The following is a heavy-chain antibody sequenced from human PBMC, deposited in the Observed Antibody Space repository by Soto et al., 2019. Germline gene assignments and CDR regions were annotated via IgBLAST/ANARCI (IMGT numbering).Heavy chain of an antibody. V-gene: IGHV4-34*01. CDR1: GGSFSRYY. D-gene: IGHD5-12*01. J-gene: IGHJ5*02. Sequence: PSETLSLTCDVYGGSFSRYYWNWIRQPPGKGLEWLGEINHSGSTNYNPSLESRVTISLDTSKTQFSLKLTSVTAADTAVYYCARGEGRLVGTWFDPWGQGPPVTVSS. CDR3: ARGEGRLVGTWFDP. CDR2: INHSGST.